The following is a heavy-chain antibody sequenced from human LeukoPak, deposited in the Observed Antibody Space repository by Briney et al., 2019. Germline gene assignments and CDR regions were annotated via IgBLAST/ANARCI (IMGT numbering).Heavy chain of an antibody. Sequence: SETLSLTCTVSGGSISGYSWSWLRQPPGKGLEWIGYIYYSGITDYTPSLKSRVTISVDTSKNQFSLKLSSVTAADTAVYYCARLGGGGTTFDYWGQGTLVTVSS. CDR3: ARLGGGGTTFDY. J-gene: IGHJ4*02. V-gene: IGHV4-59*08. CDR1: GGSISGYS. D-gene: IGHD1-26*01. CDR2: IYYSGIT.